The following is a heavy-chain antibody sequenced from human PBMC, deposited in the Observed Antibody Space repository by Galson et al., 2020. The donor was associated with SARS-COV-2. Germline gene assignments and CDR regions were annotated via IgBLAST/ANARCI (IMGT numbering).Heavy chain of an antibody. CDR3: AKDITDTYSSTLPDY. CDR2: ISWNSGSI. V-gene: IGHV3-9*01. Sequence: GGSLRLSCAASGFTFDDYAMHWVRQAPGKGLEWVSGISWNSGSIGYADSVKGRFTISRDNAKNSLYLQMNSLRAEDTALYYCAKDITDTYSSTLPDYWGQGTLVTVSS. J-gene: IGHJ4*02. D-gene: IGHD6-13*01. CDR1: GFTFDDYA.